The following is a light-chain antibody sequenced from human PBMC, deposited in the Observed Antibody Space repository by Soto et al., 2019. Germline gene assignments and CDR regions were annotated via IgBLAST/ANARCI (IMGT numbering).Light chain of an antibody. Sequence: QSVLTQSPSASGTPGQRVSISCSGSSSNIGSNTVSWYQHVPGTAPKLLIYSNDQRPSAVPGRFSGSKSGSSASLAITGLQAEDEADYYCQSYDSGLSDVVFGGGTKLTVL. CDR2: SND. CDR3: QSYDSGLSDVV. J-gene: IGLJ2*01. CDR1: SSNIGSNT. V-gene: IGLV1-44*01.